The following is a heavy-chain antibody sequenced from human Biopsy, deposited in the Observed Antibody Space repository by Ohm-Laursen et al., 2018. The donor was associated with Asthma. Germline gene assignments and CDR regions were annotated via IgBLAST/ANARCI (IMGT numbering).Heavy chain of an antibody. V-gene: IGHV3-33*01. CDR1: GFTFGSYG. J-gene: IGHJ4*02. CDR3: GRERSYMVDY. Sequence: SLRLSCAASGFTFGSYGLHWVRQAPGKGLEWVADIWFDGSNKHYADSVKGRFTISRDNSKNTLYPQMNSLRAEDTALYYCGRERSYMVDYWGQGTLVIVSS. CDR2: IWFDGSNK. D-gene: IGHD3-10*01.